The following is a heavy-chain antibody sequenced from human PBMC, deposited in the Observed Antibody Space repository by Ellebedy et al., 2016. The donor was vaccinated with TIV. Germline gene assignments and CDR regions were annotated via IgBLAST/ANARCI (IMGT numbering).Heavy chain of an antibody. CDR1: GYTFTSYG. Sequence: AASVKVSCKASGYTFTSYGISWVRQAPGQGLEWMGWISAYNGNTNYAQKLQGRVTMTTDTSTSTAYMELRSLRSDDTAVYYCARAPGMRWFGELTPLDYWGQGTLVTVSS. J-gene: IGHJ4*02. D-gene: IGHD3-10*01. CDR2: ISAYNGNT. V-gene: IGHV1-18*04. CDR3: ARAPGMRWFGELTPLDY.